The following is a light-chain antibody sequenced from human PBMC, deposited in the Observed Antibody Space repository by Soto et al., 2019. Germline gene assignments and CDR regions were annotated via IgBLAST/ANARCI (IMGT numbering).Light chain of an antibody. V-gene: IGLV2-23*02. CDR1: SSDVGSYNL. J-gene: IGLJ1*01. CDR3: CSYAGSSTWV. Sequence: QSVLTQPASVSGSPGQSITISCTGTSSDVGSYNLVSWYQQHPGKAPKLMIYEVSKRPSGVSNRFSGSKSGNTASLTISGLQAEDEADYYCCSYAGSSTWVFGTVTKLTVL. CDR2: EVS.